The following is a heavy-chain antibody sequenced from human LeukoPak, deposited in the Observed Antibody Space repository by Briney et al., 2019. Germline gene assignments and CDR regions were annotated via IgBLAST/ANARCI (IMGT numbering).Heavy chain of an antibody. J-gene: IGHJ4*02. CDR2: IYYSGTT. CDR3: ARGAAGGSGWYLDY. V-gene: IGHV4-31*03. D-gene: IGHD6-19*01. CDR1: GGSISSGGYS. Sequence: SETLSLTCTVSGGSISSGGYSWSWIRQHPGKGLEWIGYIYYSGTTYYNPSLRSRVTISVDTSKNQFSLRLSSVTAADTAVYYCARGAAGGSGWYLDYWGQGTLVTVSS.